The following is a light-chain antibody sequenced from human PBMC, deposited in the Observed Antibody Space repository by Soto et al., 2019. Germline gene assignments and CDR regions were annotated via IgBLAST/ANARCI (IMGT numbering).Light chain of an antibody. CDR1: NIGSKS. Sequence: SYELTQPPSVSVAPGKTARITCGGNNIGSKSVPWYQQKPGPAPVLVIYYDSDRPSGIPERFSGSNSGNTATLPISRVEAGDEADYYCQVWDRSSDHYVFGTGTKVTVL. V-gene: IGLV3-21*04. J-gene: IGLJ1*01. CDR2: YDS. CDR3: QVWDRSSDHYV.